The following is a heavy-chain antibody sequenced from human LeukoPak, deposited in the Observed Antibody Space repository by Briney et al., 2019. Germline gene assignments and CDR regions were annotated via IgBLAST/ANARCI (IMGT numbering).Heavy chain of an antibody. CDR3: ARDRHYGDYVSKH. CDR2: IYYSGST. Sequence: PSETLSLTCTVSGGSISSSSYYWGWIRQPPGKGLEWIGSIYYSGSTYYNPSLKSRVTISVDTSKNQFSLKLSSVTAADTAVYYCARDRHYGDYVSKHWGQGTLVTVSS. D-gene: IGHD4-17*01. CDR1: GGSISSSSYY. V-gene: IGHV4-39*07. J-gene: IGHJ1*01.